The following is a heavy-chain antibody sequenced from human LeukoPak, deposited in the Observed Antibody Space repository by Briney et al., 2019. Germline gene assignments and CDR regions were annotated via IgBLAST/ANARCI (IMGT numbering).Heavy chain of an antibody. CDR3: AKRSSTSSSGHYYYYMDV. Sequence: GGSLRLSCAASGFTFSSYGMSWVRQAPGQGLEWVSAISGSGGSTYYADSVKGRFTISRDNSKNTLYLQMNSLRAEDTAVYYCAKRSSTSSSGHYYYYMDVWGKGTTVTVSS. V-gene: IGHV3-23*01. CDR2: ISGSGGST. D-gene: IGHD2-2*01. CDR1: GFTFSSYG. J-gene: IGHJ6*03.